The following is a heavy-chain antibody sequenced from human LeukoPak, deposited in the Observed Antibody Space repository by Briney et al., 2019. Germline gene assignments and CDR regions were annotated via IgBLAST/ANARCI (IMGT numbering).Heavy chain of an antibody. D-gene: IGHD2-2*01. V-gene: IGHV3-30-3*01. J-gene: IGHJ4*02. Sequence: GGSLRLSCAASGFTFSSYAMHWVRQAPGKGLEWVAVISYDGSNKYYADSVKGRFTISRDNSKNTLYLQMNSLRAEDTAVYYCAKDQSSFCSRSSCYGLHYWGQGTLATVSS. CDR3: AKDQSSFCSRSSCYGLHY. CDR2: ISYDGSNK. CDR1: GFTFSSYA.